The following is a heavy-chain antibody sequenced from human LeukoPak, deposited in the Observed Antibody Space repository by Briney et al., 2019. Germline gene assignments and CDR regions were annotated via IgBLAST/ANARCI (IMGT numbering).Heavy chain of an antibody. CDR3: ARDMSRSWYSPYYYYGMDV. J-gene: IGHJ6*02. CDR1: GFTFSSYA. D-gene: IGHD6-13*01. V-gene: IGHV3-30-3*01. Sequence: GGSLRLSCAASGFTFSSYAMHWVRQAPGKGLEWVAVISYDGSNKYYADSVKGRFTISRDNSKNTLYLQMNSLRAEDTAVYYCARDMSRSWYSPYYYYGMDVWGQGTTVTVSS. CDR2: ISYDGSNK.